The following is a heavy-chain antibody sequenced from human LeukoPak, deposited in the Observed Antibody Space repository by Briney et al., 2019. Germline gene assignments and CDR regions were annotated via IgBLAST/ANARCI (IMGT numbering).Heavy chain of an antibody. CDR2: ISYDGSNK. J-gene: IGHJ4*02. CDR3: AKDRRLGYCSGGSCYLDY. V-gene: IGHV3-30*18. CDR1: GFTFSSYG. Sequence: GGSLRLSCAASGFTFSSYGMHWVRQAPGKGLEWVAVISYDGSNKYYADSVKGRFTISRDNSKNTLYLQMNSLRAEDTAVYYCAKDRRLGYCSGGSCYLDYWGQGTLVTASS. D-gene: IGHD2-15*01.